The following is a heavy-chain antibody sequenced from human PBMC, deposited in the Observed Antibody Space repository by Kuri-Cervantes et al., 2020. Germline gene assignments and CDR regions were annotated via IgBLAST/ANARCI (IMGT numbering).Heavy chain of an antibody. J-gene: IGHJ3*02. Sequence: ETLSLTCTVSGGSVSSGSYYWSWIRQPPGQALEWLAHIFSNDEKSYSTSLKSMLTISKDTSKSQVVLTMTNMDPVDTATYYCARIFGITMIADGFDIWGQGTMVTVSS. CDR3: ARIFGITMIADGFDI. CDR2: IFSNDEK. V-gene: IGHV2-26*01. D-gene: IGHD3-22*01. CDR1: GGSVSSGSYY.